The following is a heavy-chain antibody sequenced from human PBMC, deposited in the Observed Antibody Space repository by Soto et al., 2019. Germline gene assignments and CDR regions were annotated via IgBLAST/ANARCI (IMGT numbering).Heavy chain of an antibody. CDR3: ARGDGYIFDY. D-gene: IGHD5-12*01. CDR1: GYTFISYD. CDR2: MNPNTGDT. J-gene: IGHJ4*02. V-gene: IGHV1-8*01. Sequence: QVQLVQSGAEVKKPGASVKVSCKASGYTFISYDINWVRRATGQGLEWMGWMNPNTGDTGYAQKFQGRVTMTRSTSINTANLELSSLRSDDTAVYFCARGDGYIFDYWGQGTLVTVSS.